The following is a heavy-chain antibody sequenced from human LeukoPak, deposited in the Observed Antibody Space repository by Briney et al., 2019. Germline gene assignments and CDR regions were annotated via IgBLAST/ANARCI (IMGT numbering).Heavy chain of an antibody. Sequence: QPGGSLRLSCAASGFTFSSYSMNWVRQAPGKGLEWVSGISGSGGSTYYADSVKGRFTISRDNSKNTLYLQMSSLRAEDTAVYYCAKDRSWAATTTRLYFFDYWGQGTLVTVSS. CDR3: AKDRSWAATTTRLYFFDY. J-gene: IGHJ4*02. D-gene: IGHD1-26*01. CDR1: GFTFSSYS. CDR2: ISGSGGST. V-gene: IGHV3-23*01.